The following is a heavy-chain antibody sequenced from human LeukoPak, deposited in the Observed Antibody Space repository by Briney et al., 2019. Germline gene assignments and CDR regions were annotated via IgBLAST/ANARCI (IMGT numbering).Heavy chain of an antibody. CDR1: GYTFTSYG. V-gene: IGHV1-2*02. CDR2: INPNSGGT. Sequence: EASVKVSCKASGYTFTSYGISWVRQAPGQGLEWMGWINPNSGGTNYAQKFQGRVTMTRDTSISTAYMELSRLRSDDTAVYYCARIRPRIAAAGIETSPYYYYYGMDVWGQGTTVTVSS. CDR3: ARIRPRIAAAGIETSPYYYYYGMDV. J-gene: IGHJ6*02. D-gene: IGHD6-13*01.